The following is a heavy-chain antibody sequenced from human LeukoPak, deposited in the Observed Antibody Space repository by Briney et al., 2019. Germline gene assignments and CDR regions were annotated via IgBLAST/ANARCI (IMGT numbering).Heavy chain of an antibody. D-gene: IGHD5-24*01. CDR2: IYYSGST. CDR1: GGSLSNNNYY. CDR3: AKDARDGYNPFDY. J-gene: IGHJ4*02. Sequence: SETLSLTCTVSGGSLSNNNYYWGWIRQPPGKGLEWIGTIYYSGSTYYNPSLKSRVTISVDTSKNQFSLKLSSVTAADTAVYYCAKDARDGYNPFDYWGQGTLVTVSS. V-gene: IGHV4-39*01.